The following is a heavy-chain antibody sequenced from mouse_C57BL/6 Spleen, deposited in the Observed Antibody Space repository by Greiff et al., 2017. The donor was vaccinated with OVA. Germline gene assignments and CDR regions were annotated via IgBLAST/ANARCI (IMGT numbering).Heavy chain of an antibody. CDR1: GYAFTNYL. CDR2: INPGSGGT. V-gene: IGHV1-54*01. CDR3: ARSRDYGSSLAY. D-gene: IGHD1-1*01. J-gene: IGHJ3*01. Sequence: QVQLQQSGAELVRPGTSVKVSCKASGYAFTNYLIEWVKQRPGQGLEWIGVINPGSGGTNYNEKVKGKATLTADKSSSTAYMQLSSLTSEDSAVYFCARSRDYGSSLAYWGQGTLVTVSA.